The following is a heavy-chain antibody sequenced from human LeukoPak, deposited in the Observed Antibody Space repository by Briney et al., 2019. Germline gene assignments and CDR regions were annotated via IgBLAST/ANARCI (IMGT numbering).Heavy chain of an antibody. Sequence: GASVKVSCKASGYTFTSYAINWVRQAPGQGLEWMGWINTNTGNPTYAQGFTGRFVFSLDTSVSTAYLQISSLQPEDTAVYYCARLPSGSRAVYYFDYWGQGTLVTVSS. J-gene: IGHJ4*02. CDR2: INTNTGNP. V-gene: IGHV7-4-1*02. CDR3: ARLPSGSRAVYYFDY. CDR1: GYTFTSYA. D-gene: IGHD1-26*01.